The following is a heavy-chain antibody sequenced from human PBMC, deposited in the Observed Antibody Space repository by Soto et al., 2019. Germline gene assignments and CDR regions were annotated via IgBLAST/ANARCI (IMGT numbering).Heavy chain of an antibody. D-gene: IGHD3-10*01. V-gene: IGHV4-38-2*01. CDR1: GYSISSGYY. J-gene: IGHJ6*02. Sequence: PSETLSLTCAVSGYSISSGYYWGWIRQPPGKGLEWIGSIYHSGSTYNNPSLKSRVTISVDTSKNQFSLKLSSVTAADTAMYYCARVGGYGMDVWGQGTTVTVSS. CDR2: IYHSGST. CDR3: ARVGGYGMDV.